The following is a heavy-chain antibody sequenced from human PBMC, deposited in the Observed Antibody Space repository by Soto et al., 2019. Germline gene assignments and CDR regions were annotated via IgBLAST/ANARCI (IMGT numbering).Heavy chain of an antibody. CDR1: GFTFSSYS. V-gene: IGHV3-21*01. CDR3: ARVLGGDYLLQH. CDR2: ISSSSSYI. J-gene: IGHJ1*01. D-gene: IGHD4-17*01. Sequence: VGSLSLSCAASGFTFSSYSMNWVRQAPGKGLEWVSSISSSSSYIYYADSVKGRFTISRDNAKNSLYLQMNSLRAEDTAVYYCARVLGGDYLLQHWGQGNLVTVS.